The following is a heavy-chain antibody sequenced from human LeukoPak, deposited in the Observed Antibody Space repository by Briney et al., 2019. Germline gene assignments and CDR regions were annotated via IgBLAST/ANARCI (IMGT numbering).Heavy chain of an antibody. CDR3: AKPSGSGVDY. Sequence: GGSLRLSCAASGFTFSSYEMNWVRQAPGKGLEWVSHISGSGSTIYYADSVKGRFTISRDNSKNTLYLQMNSLRLEDMALYYCAKPSGSGVDYWGRGTRVTVSS. CDR2: ISGSGSTI. CDR1: GFTFSSYE. J-gene: IGHJ4*02. V-gene: IGHV3-48*03. D-gene: IGHD1-26*01.